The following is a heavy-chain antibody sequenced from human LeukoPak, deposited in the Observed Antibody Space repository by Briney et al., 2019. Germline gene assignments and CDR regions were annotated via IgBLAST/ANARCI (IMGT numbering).Heavy chain of an antibody. CDR2: ISTSGANI. Sequence: PGGSLRLSCAASGFTFSSYSMNWVRQAPGKGLEWVSAISTSGANIYYADSVKGRFTLSRDNAKNSLYLQMSSLRVEDTAVYYCARRAPSHDFDDWGQGTLVTVSS. CDR1: GFTFSSYS. CDR3: ARRAPSHDFDD. J-gene: IGHJ4*02. V-gene: IGHV3-21*01.